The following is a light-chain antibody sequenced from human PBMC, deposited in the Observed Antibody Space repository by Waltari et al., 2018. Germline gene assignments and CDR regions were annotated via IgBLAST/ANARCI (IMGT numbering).Light chain of an antibody. CDR3: GQGTHWPPWT. CDR2: QVS. CDR1: RSLVHSDGNTY. V-gene: IGKV2-30*02. J-gene: IGKJ1*01. Sequence: DVVLTQSPVSLAVTPGQPASTSCTSSRSLVHSDGNTYLNWLQQRPGQPPRRLIYQVSKRDSGVPDRFSGSGSGTDFKLKISRLEAEDVGIYYCGQGTHWPPWTFGQGTKVEIK.